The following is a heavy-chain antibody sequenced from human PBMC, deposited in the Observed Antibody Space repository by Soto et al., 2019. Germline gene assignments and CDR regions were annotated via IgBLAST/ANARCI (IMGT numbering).Heavy chain of an antibody. V-gene: IGHV3-30*18. J-gene: IGHJ4*02. CDR2: ISYDGSNT. Sequence: PGGSLRLSCAASGFTFSSYGMHWVRQAPGKGLEWVAVISYDGSNTYYADSVKGRFTISRDHSKNTLYLQMNSLRAEDTAVYYCAKDRSGSWTFDYWGQGALVTVSS. CDR1: GFTFSSYG. CDR3: AKDRSGSWTFDY. D-gene: IGHD6-25*01.